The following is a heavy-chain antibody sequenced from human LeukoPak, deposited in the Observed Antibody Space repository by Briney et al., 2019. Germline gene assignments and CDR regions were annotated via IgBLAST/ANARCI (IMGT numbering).Heavy chain of an antibody. CDR3: ARGNKPPYFDD. D-gene: IGHD2/OR15-2a*01. CDR1: GYTFTSYG. CDR2: ISADNGNT. J-gene: IGHJ4*02. Sequence: ASVKVSCKASGYTFTSYGISWVRQAPGQGLEWMGWISADNGNTNYAQKVQGRVSMTTDTSTSTAYMELRSLRSDDTAVYYCARGNKPPYFDDWGQGTLVTVSS. V-gene: IGHV1-18*01.